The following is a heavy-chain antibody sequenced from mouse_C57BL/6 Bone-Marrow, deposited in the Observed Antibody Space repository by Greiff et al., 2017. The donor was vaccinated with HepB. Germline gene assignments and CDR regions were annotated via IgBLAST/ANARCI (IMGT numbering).Heavy chain of an antibody. D-gene: IGHD2-4*01. V-gene: IGHV1-81*01. J-gene: IGHJ3*01. Sequence: QVQLQQSGAELARPGASVKLSCKASGYTFTSYGISWVKQRTGQGLEWIGEIYPRSGNTYYNEKFKGKATLTADKSSSTAYMELRSLTSEDSAVYFCGRFDYDEGAWFAYWGQGTLVTVSA. CDR2: IYPRSGNT. CDR3: GRFDYDEGAWFAY. CDR1: GYTFTSYG.